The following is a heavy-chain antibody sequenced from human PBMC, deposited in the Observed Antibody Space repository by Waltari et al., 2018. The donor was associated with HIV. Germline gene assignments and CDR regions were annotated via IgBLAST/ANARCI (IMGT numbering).Heavy chain of an antibody. CDR1: GYTFSTYD. Sequence: QVQLVQSGAEVKKPGASVKVSCKASGYTFSTYDINWVRQATGQGLEWMGWMNPSSGNKGYAQKFQGRVNMTRNSSIRTAYMELSSLRSDDTAVDYCSRGLHCTATSCLLYHGMDVWGQGTAVSVSS. CDR2: MNPSSGNK. CDR3: SRGLHCTATSCLLYHGMDV. D-gene: IGHD2-2*01. V-gene: IGHV1-8*01. J-gene: IGHJ6*02.